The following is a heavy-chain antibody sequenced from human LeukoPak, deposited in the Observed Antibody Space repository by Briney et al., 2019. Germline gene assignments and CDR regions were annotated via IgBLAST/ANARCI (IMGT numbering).Heavy chain of an antibody. J-gene: IGHJ5*02. CDR3: ARPWPAAAGWFDP. V-gene: IGHV4-39*01. Sequence: SETLSLTCTVSGGSISSSRYYWGWIRQPPGKGLEWIGSIYYSGSTYYNPSLKSRVTISVDTSKNQFSLKLSSVTAADTAVYYCARPWPAAAGWFDPWGQGTLVTVSS. D-gene: IGHD2-2*01. CDR2: IYYSGST. CDR1: GGSISSSRYY.